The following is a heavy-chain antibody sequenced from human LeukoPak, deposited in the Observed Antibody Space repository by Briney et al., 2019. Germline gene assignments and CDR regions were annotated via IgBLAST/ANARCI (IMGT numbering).Heavy chain of an antibody. J-gene: IGHJ4*02. Sequence: GGSLRLSCAASGFTFSSYAMHWVRQAPGKGLEWVAVISYDGSNKYYADSVKGRFTTSRDNSKNTLYLQMNSLRAEDTAVYYCAKRSGSYDFDYYFDYWGQGTLVTVSS. V-gene: IGHV3-30-3*02. CDR3: AKRSGSYDFDYYFDY. D-gene: IGHD1-26*01. CDR1: GFTFSSYA. CDR2: ISYDGSNK.